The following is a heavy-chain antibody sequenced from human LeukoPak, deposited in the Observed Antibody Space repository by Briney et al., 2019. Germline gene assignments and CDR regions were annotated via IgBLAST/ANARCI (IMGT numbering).Heavy chain of an antibody. CDR1: GGSISSYY. CDR2: INHSGST. CDR3: ARGAYDYGDYVSYYYYGMDV. D-gene: IGHD4-17*01. J-gene: IGHJ6*02. Sequence: PSETLSLTCTVSGGSISSYYWSWIRQPPGKGLEWIGEINHSGSTNYNPSLKSRVTISVDTSKNQFSLKLSSVTAADTAVYYCARGAYDYGDYVSYYYYGMDVWGQGTTVTVSS. V-gene: IGHV4-34*01.